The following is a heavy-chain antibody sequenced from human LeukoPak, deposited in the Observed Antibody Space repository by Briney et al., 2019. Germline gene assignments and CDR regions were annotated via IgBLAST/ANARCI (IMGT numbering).Heavy chain of an antibody. CDR2: SSSSGSHI. J-gene: IGHJ3*02. D-gene: IGHD2-2*01. V-gene: IGHV3-21*01. CDR3: ARVSCSSNTCYLADALDI. CDR1: GFSYSSYN. Sequence: GGSLRLSCAASGFSYSSYNMNWVRQAPGKGLEWVSSSSSSGSHIYYADSVKGRFTISRDNAKNSLYLQMNSLRAEDTAVYYCARVSCSSNTCYLADALDIWGQGTMVTVSS.